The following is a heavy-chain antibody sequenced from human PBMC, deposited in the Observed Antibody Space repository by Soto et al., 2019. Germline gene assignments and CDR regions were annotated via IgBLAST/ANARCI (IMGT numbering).Heavy chain of an antibody. V-gene: IGHV1-2*04. CDR1: GYTFTGYY. CDR3: VRAKYDFWSPWFDP. D-gene: IGHD3-3*01. Sequence: ASVKVSGKASGYTFTGYYMHWVRQAPGQGLEWMGWINPNSGGTNYAQKFQGWVTMTRDTSISTAYMELSRLRSDDTAVYYCVRAKYDFWSPWFDPWGQGTLVTVSS. CDR2: INPNSGGT. J-gene: IGHJ5*02.